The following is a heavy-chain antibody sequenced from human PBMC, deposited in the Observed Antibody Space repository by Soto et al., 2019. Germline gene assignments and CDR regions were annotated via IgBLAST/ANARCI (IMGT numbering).Heavy chain of an antibody. Sequence: ASVKVSCKASGYTFTSYGISWVRQAPGQGLEWMGWISAYNGNTNYAQKLQGRVTMTTDTSTSTAYMELRSLRSDDTAVYYCARVTVTVTTGSLGWFDPWGQGTLVTVSS. CDR1: GYTFTSYG. J-gene: IGHJ5*02. V-gene: IGHV1-18*01. CDR3: ARVTVTVTTGSLGWFDP. D-gene: IGHD4-17*01. CDR2: ISAYNGNT.